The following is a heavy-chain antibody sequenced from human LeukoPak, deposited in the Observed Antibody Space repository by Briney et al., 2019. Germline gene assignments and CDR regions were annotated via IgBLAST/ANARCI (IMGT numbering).Heavy chain of an antibody. Sequence: PGGSLRLSCAASGFTFSSYAMSWVRQAPGKGLEWVSAISGSGGSTYYADSVKGRFTISRDNSKNTLYLQMNSLRAEDTAVYYCARGSTGTTFSYYYYMDVWGKGTTVTISS. CDR2: ISGSGGST. D-gene: IGHD1-1*01. J-gene: IGHJ6*03. CDR1: GFTFSSYA. CDR3: ARGSTGTTFSYYYYMDV. V-gene: IGHV3-23*01.